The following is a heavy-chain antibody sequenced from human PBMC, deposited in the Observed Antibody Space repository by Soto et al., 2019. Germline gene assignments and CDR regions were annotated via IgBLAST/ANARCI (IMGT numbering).Heavy chain of an antibody. CDR2: INPNSGGT. D-gene: IGHD3-16*02. CDR1: GYTFTGYY. V-gene: IGHV1-2*02. Sequence: ASVKVSCKASGYTFTGYYMHWVRQAPGQGLEWMGWINPNSGGTNYAQKFQGRVTMTRDTSISTAYMELSRLRSDDTAVYYCAREPPYDYVWGNYRGTYYFDYWGQGTLVTVSS. J-gene: IGHJ4*02. CDR3: AREPPYDYVWGNYRGTYYFDY.